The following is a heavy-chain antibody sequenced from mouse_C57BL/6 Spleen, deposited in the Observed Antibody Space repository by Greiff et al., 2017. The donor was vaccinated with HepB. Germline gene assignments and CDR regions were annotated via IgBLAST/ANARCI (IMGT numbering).Heavy chain of an antibody. D-gene: IGHD1-1*01. CDR3: ERSRNGYGSDLSIDY. CDR1: GYTFTGYW. CDR2: IDPSDSET. Sequence: QVQLQQPGAELVRPGSSVKLSCKASGYTFTGYWMHWVKQRPIQGLEWIGNIDPSDSETQYNQKFKDKATVTVDKSSSTAYMQLSSLTSEDSAVYYCERSRNGYGSDLSIDYWGQGTTLTVSS. V-gene: IGHV1-52*01. J-gene: IGHJ2*01.